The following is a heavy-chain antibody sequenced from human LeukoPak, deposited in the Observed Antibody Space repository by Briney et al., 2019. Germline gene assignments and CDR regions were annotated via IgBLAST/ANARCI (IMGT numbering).Heavy chain of an antibody. V-gene: IGHV3-30*04. CDR2: ISYDGSNK. Sequence: GGSLRLSCAASGFTFSSYAMHWVRQAPGKGLEWVAVISYDGSNKYYADSVKGRFTISRDNSKNSLYLQMNSLRAEDTAVYYCARDDYSDYWGQGTLVTVSS. J-gene: IGHJ4*02. CDR3: ARDDYSDY. CDR1: GFTFSSYA.